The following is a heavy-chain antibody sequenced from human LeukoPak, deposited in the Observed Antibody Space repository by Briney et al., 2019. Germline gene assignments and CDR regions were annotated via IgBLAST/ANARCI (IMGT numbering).Heavy chain of an antibody. CDR2: INPNSGGT. J-gene: IGHJ6*03. D-gene: IGHD6-6*01. CDR1: GYTFTGYY. V-gene: IGHV1-2*02. Sequence: GASVKVSCKASGYTFTGYYMHWVRQAPGQGLEWMGWINPNSGGTNYAQKFQGRVTMTRDTSISTAYMELSRLRSDDTAVYYCARGQLRQKYYYYYMDVWGKGTTVTVSS. CDR3: ARGQLRQKYYYYYMDV.